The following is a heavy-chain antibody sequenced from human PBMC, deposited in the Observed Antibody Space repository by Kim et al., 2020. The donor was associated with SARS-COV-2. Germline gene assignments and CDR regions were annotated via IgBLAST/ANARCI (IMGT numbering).Heavy chain of an antibody. J-gene: IGHJ4*02. CDR3: ARSGDSSGDYRQRVDY. V-gene: IGHV4-61*01. Sequence: SETLSLTCTVSGGSVSSGSYFWSWIRQPPGKGLEWIGHMYYSGSTNYNPSLKSRFTISVDTSKNQFSLKLSSVTAADTAVYYCARSGDSSGDYRQRVDYWRQGSLVTVSS. CDR2: MYYSGST. CDR1: GGSVSSGSYF. D-gene: IGHD3-22*01.